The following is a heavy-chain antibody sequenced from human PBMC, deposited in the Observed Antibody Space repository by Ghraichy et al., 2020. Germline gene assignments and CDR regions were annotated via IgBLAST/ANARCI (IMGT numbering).Heavy chain of an antibody. J-gene: IGHJ3*02. CDR1: GFTFDDYA. D-gene: IGHD4-17*01. V-gene: IGHV3-9*01. Sequence: SLRLSCAASGFTFDDYAMHWVRQAPGKGLEWVSGISWNSGSIGYADSVKGRFTISRDNAKNSLYLQMNSLRAEDTALYYCAKDRLHGDYELDAFDIWGQGTMVTVSS. CDR3: AKDRLHGDYELDAFDI. CDR2: ISWNSGSI.